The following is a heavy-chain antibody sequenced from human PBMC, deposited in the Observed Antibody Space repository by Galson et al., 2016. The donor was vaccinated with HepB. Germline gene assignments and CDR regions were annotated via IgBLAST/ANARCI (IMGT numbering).Heavy chain of an antibody. V-gene: IGHV6-1*01. J-gene: IGHJ4*02. CDR3: ARATSSSWYVLDH. D-gene: IGHD6-13*01. Sequence: CAISGDSVSSNSATWNWIRQSPSRGLEWLGRTYFRSKWYNDYEVSVKSRITVNVGTPKNQFSLQLNSVTAEDAAVYYCARATSSSWYVLDHWGQGTLVAVSS. CDR1: GDSVSSNSAT. CDR2: TYFRSKWYN.